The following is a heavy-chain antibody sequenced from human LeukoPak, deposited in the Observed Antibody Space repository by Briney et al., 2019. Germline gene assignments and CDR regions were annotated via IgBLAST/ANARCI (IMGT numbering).Heavy chain of an antibody. Sequence: GGSLRLSCAASGFTFSSYWMSWVRQAPGKGLEWVANIKQDGSEKYYVDSVKGRFTISRDNAKNSLYLQMNRLRAEDTAVYYCARDLGYYGSGSYSSYYYYYGMDVWGQGTTVTVSS. D-gene: IGHD3-10*01. CDR2: IKQDGSEK. CDR3: ARDLGYYGSGSYSSYYYYYGMDV. CDR1: GFTFSSYW. V-gene: IGHV3-7*01. J-gene: IGHJ6*02.